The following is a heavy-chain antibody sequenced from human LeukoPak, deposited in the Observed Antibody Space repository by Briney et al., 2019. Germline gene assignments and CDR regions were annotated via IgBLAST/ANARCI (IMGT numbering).Heavy chain of an antibody. CDR2: ISYDGSNE. J-gene: IGHJ4*02. CDR1: GFTFSSYV. CDR3: TRENWYIDY. V-gene: IGHV3-30*04. Sequence: QPGRSLRLSCAASGFTFSSYVMHWVRQAPGKGLEWVAIISYDGSNEYYADSVKDRFTISRDNAKNSLYLQMNSLRAEDAAVYYCTRENWYIDYWGQGNLVTVSS.